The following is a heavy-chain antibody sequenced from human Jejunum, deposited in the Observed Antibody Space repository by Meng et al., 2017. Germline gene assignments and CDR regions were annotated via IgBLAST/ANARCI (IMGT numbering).Heavy chain of an antibody. CDR3: ARGALAVDFEHFQQ. D-gene: IGHD6-19*01. Sequence: GSLRLSCTVSGYSISSGYHWAWIRQPPGKGLEWIGRISQSGSTYYNPSLKSRLTIAMDTSKNQFSLNLSSVTAADTAIYYCARGALAVDFEHFQQWGQGTLVTVSS. J-gene: IGHJ1*01. CDR1: GYSISSGYH. V-gene: IGHV4-38-2*02. CDR2: ISQSGST.